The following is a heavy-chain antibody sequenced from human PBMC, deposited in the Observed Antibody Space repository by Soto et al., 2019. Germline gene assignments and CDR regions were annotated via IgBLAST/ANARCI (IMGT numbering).Heavy chain of an antibody. J-gene: IGHJ6*03. D-gene: IGHD2-2*01. CDR1: GFTFSSSA. V-gene: IGHV3-7*01. Sequence: GGPLRLSCAASGFTFSSSAMSWVRQAPGKELEWVAHIKQDGSETFYVGSVKGRFTISRDNAKNSLDLQMNSLRAEDTALYYCARDRAFCSGTNCRRGSIYYYYMDVWGNGTTVTVSS. CDR3: ARDRAFCSGTNCRRGSIYYYYMDV. CDR2: IKQDGSET.